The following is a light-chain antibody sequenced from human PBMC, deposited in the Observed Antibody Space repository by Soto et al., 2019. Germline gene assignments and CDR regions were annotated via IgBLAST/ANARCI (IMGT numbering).Light chain of an antibody. CDR3: ATWDDSLSGWV. CDR1: NSNIGSNF. J-gene: IGLJ3*02. Sequence: QSVLTQPPSASGTPGQRVTISCYGTNSNIGSNFVYWYQHLPGTTPKLLVFSYNQRPSGVPDRFSGSKSGSSASLAISGLLSEDEADYYCATWDDSLSGWVFGGGTKLTVL. CDR2: SYN. V-gene: IGLV1-47*02.